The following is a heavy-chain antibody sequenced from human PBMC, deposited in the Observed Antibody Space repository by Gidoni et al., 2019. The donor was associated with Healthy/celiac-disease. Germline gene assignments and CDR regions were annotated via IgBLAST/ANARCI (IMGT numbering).Heavy chain of an antibody. CDR1: GFTFSSYA. J-gene: IGHJ3*02. Sequence: EVQLLESGGGLVQPGGSLRLSCAASGFTFSSYAMSWVRQAPGKGLEWVSAISGSGGSTYYADSVKGRFTISRDNSKNTLYLKMNSLRAEDTAVYYCAKRLRMVRGVHDAFDIWGQGTMVTVSS. V-gene: IGHV3-23*01. CDR3: AKRLRMVRGVHDAFDI. CDR2: ISGSGGST. D-gene: IGHD3-10*01.